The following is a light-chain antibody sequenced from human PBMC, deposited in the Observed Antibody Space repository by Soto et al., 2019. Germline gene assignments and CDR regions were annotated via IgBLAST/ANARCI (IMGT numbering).Light chain of an antibody. J-gene: IGLJ3*02. V-gene: IGLV1-40*01. CDR3: QSYDSSLSGSWV. CDR1: SSNIGAGYD. CDR2: GNS. Sequence: QSVLTQPPSVSGAPGQRVTISCTGSSSNIGAGYDVHWYQQLPGTAPKLLIYGNSNRPSGVPDRFSGSKSGTSASLAITGLQAEDEAEYYCQSYDSSLSGSWVFGGGTLLTVL.